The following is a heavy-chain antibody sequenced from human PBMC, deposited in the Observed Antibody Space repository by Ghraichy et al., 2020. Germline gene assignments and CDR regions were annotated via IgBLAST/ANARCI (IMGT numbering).Heavy chain of an antibody. J-gene: IGHJ4*02. CDR1: GFTFSSYA. CDR3: AKDPSASYCSSTSCPADY. D-gene: IGHD2-2*01. Sequence: GESLNISCAASGFTFSSYAMSWVRQAPGKGLEWVSTISGSGGSTYYEDSVKGRFTISRDNSKNTLYLQMNSLRAEDTAVYYCAKDPSASYCSSTSCPADYWGQGTLVTVSS. CDR2: ISGSGGST. V-gene: IGHV3-23*01.